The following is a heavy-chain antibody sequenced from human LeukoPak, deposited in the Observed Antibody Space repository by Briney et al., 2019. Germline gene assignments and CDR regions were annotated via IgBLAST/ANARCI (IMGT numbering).Heavy chain of an antibody. CDR3: AKVAYGHDAFDI. V-gene: IGHV3-43D*04. J-gene: IGHJ3*02. Sequence: PGGSLRLSCAASGFTFDDYAMHWVRQAPGKGLEWVSLISWDGGSTYYADSVKGRFTISRDNSKNSLYLQMNSLRAEDTAVYYCAKVAYGHDAFDIWGQGTMVTVSS. D-gene: IGHD3-16*01. CDR2: ISWDGGST. CDR1: GFTFDDYA.